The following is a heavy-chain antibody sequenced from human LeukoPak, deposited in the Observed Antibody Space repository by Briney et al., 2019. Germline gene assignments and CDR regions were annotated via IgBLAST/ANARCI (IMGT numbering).Heavy chain of an antibody. CDR1: GFTLDDSA. CDR3: AKGVRSGTYYNCFDP. V-gene: IGHV3-43*02. J-gene: IGHJ5*02. D-gene: IGHD1-26*01. CDR2: ISGDGDNT. Sequence: PGGSLRLSCVASGFTLDDSALHWVRQAPGKGLEGICLISGDGDNTYYADSVKGRFTISRDTSTNSLYLQMSSLRAEDTAFYYCAKGVRSGTYYNCFDPWGQGTLVTVSS.